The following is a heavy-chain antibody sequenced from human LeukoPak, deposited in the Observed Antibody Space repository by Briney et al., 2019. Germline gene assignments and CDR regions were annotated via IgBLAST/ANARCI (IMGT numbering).Heavy chain of an antibody. J-gene: IGHJ5*02. CDR1: GGSISSYY. V-gene: IGHV4-59*01. CDR3: ARAGWLRSENWFDP. D-gene: IGHD5-12*01. CDR2: IYYSGST. Sequence: SETLSLICTVSGGSISSYYWSWIRQPPGKGLEWIGYIYYSGSTNYNPSLKSRVTISVDTSKNQFSLKLSSVTAADTAVYYCARAGWLRSENWFDPWGQGTLVTVSS.